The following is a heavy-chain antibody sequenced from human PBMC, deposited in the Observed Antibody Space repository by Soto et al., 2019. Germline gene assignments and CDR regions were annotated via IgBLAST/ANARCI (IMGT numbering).Heavy chain of an antibody. CDR1: GGSFSGYY. V-gene: IGHV4-34*01. J-gene: IGHJ4*02. Sequence: QVQLQQWGAGLLKPSETLSLTCAVYGGSFSGYYWSWIRQPPGKGLEWIGEINHSGSTNYNPSLKSRVTISVDTSKSQVSLKLSSVTAADTAVYYCARDLNHYYGSGSYYEGFDYWGQGTLVTVSS. CDR3: ARDLNHYYGSGSYYEGFDY. D-gene: IGHD3-10*01. CDR2: INHSGST.